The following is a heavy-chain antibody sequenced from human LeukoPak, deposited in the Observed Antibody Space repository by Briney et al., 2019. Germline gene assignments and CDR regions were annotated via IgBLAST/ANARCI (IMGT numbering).Heavy chain of an antibody. CDR1: GGSISSYY. J-gene: IGHJ4*02. Sequence: SETLSLTCTVSGGSISSYYWGWIRQPAGKGLEWIGRIYTSGSTNYNPSLKSRVTMSVDTSKNQFSLKLSSVTAADTAVYYCASEWIQLWQFDYWGQGTLVTVSS. V-gene: IGHV4-4*07. CDR3: ASEWIQLWQFDY. D-gene: IGHD5-18*01. CDR2: IYTSGST.